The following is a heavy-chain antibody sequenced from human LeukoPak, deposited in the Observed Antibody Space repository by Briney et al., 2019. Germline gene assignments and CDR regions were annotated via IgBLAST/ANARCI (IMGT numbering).Heavy chain of an antibody. CDR1: GLTIGSRY. V-gene: IGHV3-23*01. CDR2: ISGSGGST. Sequence: GGSLRLSCVASGLTIGSRYMNWVRQAPGKGLEWVSAISGSGGSTYYADSVKGRFTISRDNSKNTLYLQMNSLRAEDTAVYYCAKDYYYDSSGYSLWGQGTLVTVSS. CDR3: AKDYYYDSSGYSL. D-gene: IGHD3-22*01. J-gene: IGHJ4*02.